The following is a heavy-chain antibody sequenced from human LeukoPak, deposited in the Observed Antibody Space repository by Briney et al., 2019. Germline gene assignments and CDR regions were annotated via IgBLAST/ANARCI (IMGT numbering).Heavy chain of an antibody. Sequence: ASVKVSCKASGYTFTSYYMHWVRQAPGQGLEWMGIINPSGGSTSYAQKFQGRVTVTRDMSTSTVYMELSSLRSEDTAVYYCARVLGRYYDSSGFGYWGQGTLVTVSS. CDR3: ARVLGRYYDSSGFGY. CDR2: INPSGGST. D-gene: IGHD3-22*01. V-gene: IGHV1-46*01. J-gene: IGHJ4*02. CDR1: GYTFTSYY.